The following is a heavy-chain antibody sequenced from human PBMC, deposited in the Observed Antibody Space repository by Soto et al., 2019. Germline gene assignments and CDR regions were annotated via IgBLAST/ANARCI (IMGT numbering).Heavy chain of an antibody. V-gene: IGHV4-30-4*01. CDR2: TSFSGYT. CDR1: GDSVSGGDSY. Sequence: QVQLQESGPGLVKPSQTLSLTCTVSGDSVSGGDSYWSWIRQPPGKALEWIGYTSFSGYTSYTPPLKSRVTISVDMSKSQFSLRLTSVTAADTAIYYCVRGGNPYHYATSGPGTFDIWGQGTLVSVSS. CDR3: VRGGNPYHYATSGPGTFDI. J-gene: IGHJ4*02. D-gene: IGHD3-22*01.